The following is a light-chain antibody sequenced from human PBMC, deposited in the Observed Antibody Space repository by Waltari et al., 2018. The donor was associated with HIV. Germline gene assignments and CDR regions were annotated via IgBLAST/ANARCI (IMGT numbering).Light chain of an antibody. Sequence: QSALTQPRSASGSLGQSVPISCIGTRSDVGVYNYVSWFQQNPGITPNLMVYEVTKRPSGVPDRFSGSKSGNTASLTVSGLQAEDEADYYCSSYAGSNNSVVFGGGTKLTVL. CDR1: RSDVGVYNY. J-gene: IGLJ2*01. CDR2: EVT. CDR3: SSYAGSNNSVV. V-gene: IGLV2-8*01.